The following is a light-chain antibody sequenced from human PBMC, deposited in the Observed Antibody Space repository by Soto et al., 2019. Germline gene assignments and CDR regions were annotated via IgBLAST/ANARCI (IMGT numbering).Light chain of an antibody. CDR3: QHYDSYPLT. J-gene: IGKJ4*01. Sequence: DVQMTQSPSTLSASVGDSVTITCRASQSIHTWVTWYQQTPGKAPRLLIYRASTLETGVPSRFSGSGSGTEFALTITSLQPDDFGTYDCQHYDSYPLTFGGGTRVEIK. V-gene: IGKV1-5*03. CDR1: QSIHTW. CDR2: RAS.